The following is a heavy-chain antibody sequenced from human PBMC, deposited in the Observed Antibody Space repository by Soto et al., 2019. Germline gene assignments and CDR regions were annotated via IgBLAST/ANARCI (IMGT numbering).Heavy chain of an antibody. V-gene: IGHV3-23*01. CDR1: GFTFSSYA. Sequence: EVQLLESGGGLVQPGGSLRLSCAASGFTFSSYAMSWVRQAPGKGLEWVSAISGSGGSTYYADSVKGRFTISRDNSKNTLYLQMNSLRAEDTAVYYCAKFGPVVGAAAYEYFQHWGQGTLVTVSS. J-gene: IGHJ1*01. CDR2: ISGSGGST. CDR3: AKFGPVVGAAAYEYFQH. D-gene: IGHD1-26*01.